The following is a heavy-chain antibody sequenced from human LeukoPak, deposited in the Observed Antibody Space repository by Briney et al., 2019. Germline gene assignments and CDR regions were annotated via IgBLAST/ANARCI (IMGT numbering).Heavy chain of an antibody. D-gene: IGHD2-15*01. CDR1: GFTVSSNY. J-gene: IGHJ5*02. V-gene: IGHV3-23*01. Sequence: GGSLRLSCAASGFTVSSNYMSWVRQAPGKGLEWVSAISGSGGSTYYADSVKGRFTISRDNSKNTLYLQMNSLRAEDTAVYYCAKGVIVVVVAATPVWFDPWGQGTLVTVSS. CDR3: AKGVIVVVVAATPVWFDP. CDR2: ISGSGGST.